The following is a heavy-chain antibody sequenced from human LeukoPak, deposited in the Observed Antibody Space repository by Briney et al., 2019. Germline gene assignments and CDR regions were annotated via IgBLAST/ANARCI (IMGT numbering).Heavy chain of an antibody. Sequence: SETLSLTCTVSGGSISSSSYYWGWIRQPPGKGLEWIGSIYYSGSTYYNPSLKSRVTISVDTSKNQFSLKLSSVTAADTAVYYCACSRAYSSSWYWSAIDIWGQGTMVTVSS. CDR2: IYYSGST. CDR3: ACSRAYSSSWYWSAIDI. J-gene: IGHJ3*02. CDR1: GGSISSSSYY. D-gene: IGHD6-13*01. V-gene: IGHV4-39*01.